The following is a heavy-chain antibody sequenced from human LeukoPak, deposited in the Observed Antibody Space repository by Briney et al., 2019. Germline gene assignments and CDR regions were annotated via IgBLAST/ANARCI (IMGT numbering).Heavy chain of an antibody. D-gene: IGHD2-2*01. Sequence: QASQTLSLTCTVSGGSISSGGYYWSWIRQHPGKGLDWIGYIYYSGSTYYNPSLKSRVTISVDTSKNQFSLKLSSVTAADTAVYYCARDRFVVVPAAMWWFDPWGQGTLVTVSS. CDR2: IYYSGST. CDR3: ARDRFVVVPAAMWWFDP. J-gene: IGHJ5*02. V-gene: IGHV4-31*03. CDR1: GGSISSGGYY.